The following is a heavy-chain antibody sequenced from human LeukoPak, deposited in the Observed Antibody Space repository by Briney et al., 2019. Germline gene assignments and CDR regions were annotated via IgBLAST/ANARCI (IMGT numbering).Heavy chain of an antibody. CDR2: MNPNTGNT. CDR1: GYTFTSYG. D-gene: IGHD2-21*01. Sequence: ASVKVSCKASGYTFTSYGISWVRQAPGQGLEWMGWMNPNTGNTGYALKFQGRVTMTRSTSISTAYMDLSSLRFEDTAVYYCTRSVRNGHIDYWGQGTLVTVSS. V-gene: IGHV1-8*02. J-gene: IGHJ4*02. CDR3: TRSVRNGHIDY.